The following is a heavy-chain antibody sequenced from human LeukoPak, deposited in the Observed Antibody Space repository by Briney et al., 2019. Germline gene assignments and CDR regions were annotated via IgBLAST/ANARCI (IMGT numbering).Heavy chain of an antibody. CDR1: GFTFSSYA. D-gene: IGHD4-17*01. CDR2: IRGSGTTT. Sequence: GGSLRLSCAASGFTFSSYAMTWVRQAPGRELEWVSSIRGSGTTTYYADSVKGRFTISRDNSQNTLYLRMNSLRAEDTAVYYCAREGMTTVTSGASDYWGQGTLVTVSS. CDR3: AREGMTTVTSGASDY. V-gene: IGHV3-23*01. J-gene: IGHJ4*02.